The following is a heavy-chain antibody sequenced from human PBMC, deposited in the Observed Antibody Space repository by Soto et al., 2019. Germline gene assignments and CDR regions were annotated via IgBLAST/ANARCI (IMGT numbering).Heavy chain of an antibody. CDR2: INPNSGGT. Sequence: GASVKVSCKASGYTFTGYYMHWVRQAPGQGLEWMGWINPNSGGTNYAQKFQGWVTMTRDTSISTAYMELSRLRSDDTAVYYCARGTMVRGVIQFDYWGQGTLVTVSS. D-gene: IGHD3-10*01. CDR1: GYTFTGYY. V-gene: IGHV1-2*04. J-gene: IGHJ4*02. CDR3: ARGTMVRGVIQFDY.